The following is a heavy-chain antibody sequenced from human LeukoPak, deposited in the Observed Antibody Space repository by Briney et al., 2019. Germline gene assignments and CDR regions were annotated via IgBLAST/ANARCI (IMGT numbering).Heavy chain of an antibody. D-gene: IGHD2-15*01. V-gene: IGHV3-7*02. CDR1: GFTFSTYW. Sequence: GGSLRLSCAASGFTFSTYWMSWVRQAPGKGLEWVANINQDGSEKYYVDSVKGRFAISRDSATNSLYLLMSSLRAEDTALYYCARGGGSFDCWGQGTLVTVSS. CDR3: ARGGGSFDC. CDR2: INQDGSEK. J-gene: IGHJ4*02.